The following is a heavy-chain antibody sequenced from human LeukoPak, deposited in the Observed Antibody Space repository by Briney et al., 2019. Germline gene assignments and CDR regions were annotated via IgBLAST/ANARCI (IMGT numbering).Heavy chain of an antibody. CDR1: GGSFSGYY. V-gene: IGHV4-34*01. D-gene: IGHD6-19*01. CDR3: ARAPIRAVAPYYYYYGMDV. Sequence: KASETLSLTCAVYGGSFSGYYWSWIRQPPGKGLEWIGEINHSGSTNYNPSLKSRVTISVDTSKNQFSLKLSSVTAADTAVYYCARAPIRAVAPYYYYYGMDVWGQGTTVTVSS. J-gene: IGHJ6*02. CDR2: INHSGST.